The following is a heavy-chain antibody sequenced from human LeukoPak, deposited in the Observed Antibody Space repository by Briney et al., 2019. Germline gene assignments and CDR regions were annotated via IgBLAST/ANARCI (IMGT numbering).Heavy chain of an antibody. D-gene: IGHD2-2*02. V-gene: IGHV3-23*01. CDR3: AKGPTKGYCSSTSCYIVDWFDP. Sequence: GGPLRLSCAASGFPFSRYAMSWVRQAPGKGLEWVSAISGSGGSTHYADSVKGRFTISRDHSKNTLYLQMNSLRAEDTAVYYCAKGPTKGYCSSTSCYIVDWFDPWGQGTLVTVSS. J-gene: IGHJ5*02. CDR1: GFPFSRYA. CDR2: ISGSGGST.